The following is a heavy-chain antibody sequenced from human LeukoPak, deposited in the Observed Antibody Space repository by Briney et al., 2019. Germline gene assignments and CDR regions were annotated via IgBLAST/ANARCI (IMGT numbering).Heavy chain of an antibody. J-gene: IGHJ4*02. V-gene: IGHV3-30*18. Sequence: GGSLRLSCAASGFTFSSYGMHWVRQAPGKGLEWVAVISYDGSNKYYEDSVKGRFTISRDNSKNTLYLQMNSLRAEDTAVYYCAKDSAEWQLLSYFDYWGQGTLVTVSS. CDR1: GFTFSSYG. D-gene: IGHD2-15*01. CDR3: AKDSAEWQLLSYFDY. CDR2: ISYDGSNK.